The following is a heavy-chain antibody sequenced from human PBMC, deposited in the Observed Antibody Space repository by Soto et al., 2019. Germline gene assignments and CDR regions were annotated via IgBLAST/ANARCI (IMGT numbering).Heavy chain of an antibody. CDR2: IRSKAYGGTT. J-gene: IGHJ4*02. CDR1: GFTFGDYA. V-gene: IGHV3-49*03. Sequence: GGSLRLSCTASGFTFGDYAMSWFCQAPGKGLEWVGFIRSKAYGGTTEYAASVKGRFTISRDDSKSIAYLQMNSLKTEDTAVYYCTSLPYYDSSGPLDYWGQGTLVTVSS. D-gene: IGHD3-22*01. CDR3: TSLPYYDSSGPLDY.